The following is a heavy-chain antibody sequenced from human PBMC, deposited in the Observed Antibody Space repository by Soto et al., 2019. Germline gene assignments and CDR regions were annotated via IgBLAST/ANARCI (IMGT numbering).Heavy chain of an antibody. CDR2: IDPSDSYT. V-gene: IGHV5-10-1*01. D-gene: IGHD3-3*01. Sequence: PGESLKISCKGSGYSSTSYWISWVRQMPGKGLEWMGRIDPSDSYTNYSPSFQGHVTISADKSISTAYLQWSSLKASDTAMYYCASGQRFLERLLFDYWGQGTLVTVSS. CDR1: GYSSTSYW. CDR3: ASGQRFLERLLFDY. J-gene: IGHJ4*02.